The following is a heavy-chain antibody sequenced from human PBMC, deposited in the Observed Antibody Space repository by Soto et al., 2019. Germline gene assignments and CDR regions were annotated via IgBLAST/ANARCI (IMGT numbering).Heavy chain of an antibody. V-gene: IGHV3-7*04. J-gene: IGHJ4*02. D-gene: IGHD2-2*01. CDR1: GFTFSSYW. Sequence: PGGSLRLSCAASGFTFSSYWMSWVRQAPGKGLEWVANIKQDGSEKYYADSVKGRFTISRDNFQNTLFLQMNSLRAEDTAVYYCARGESDNPLFTAASLRGYFGCWGQGTVVTVSS. CDR2: IKQDGSEK. CDR3: ARGESDNPLFTAASLRGYFGC.